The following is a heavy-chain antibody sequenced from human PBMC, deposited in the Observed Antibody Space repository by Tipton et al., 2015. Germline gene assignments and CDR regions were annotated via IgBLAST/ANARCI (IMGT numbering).Heavy chain of an antibody. CDR3: AARGFSAYEGSDY. Sequence: TLSLTCTVSGGSISSSTYWWGWIRQPPGKGLEWIGNVYYSGSTYQNPSLKGRVTISVDTSKNQFSLRLSSVTAADTAVYYCAARGFSAYEGSDYGGQGTLVIVSS. CDR2: VYYSGST. CDR1: GGSISSSTYW. V-gene: IGHV4-39*07. J-gene: IGHJ4*02. D-gene: IGHD5-12*01.